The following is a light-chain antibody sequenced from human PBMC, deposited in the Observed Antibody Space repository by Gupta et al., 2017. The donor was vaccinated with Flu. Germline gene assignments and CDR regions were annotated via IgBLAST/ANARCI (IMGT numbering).Light chain of an antibody. CDR2: GAS. CDR1: QSVIGNS. V-gene: IGKV3-20*01. CDR3: LQYGSSPMYT. Sequence: VLTQSPGTLSLSPGETATLSCRASQSVIGNSLAWYQQKPGPAPNLLIYGASSRATGIPDRFSGSVSGTDFTLTISRREPEDFAVYYCLQYGSSPMYTFGQGTKLEIK. J-gene: IGKJ2*01.